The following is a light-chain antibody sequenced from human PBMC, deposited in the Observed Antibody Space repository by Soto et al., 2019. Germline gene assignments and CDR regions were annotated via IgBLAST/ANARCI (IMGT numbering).Light chain of an antibody. CDR2: AAS. J-gene: IGKJ5*01. CDR1: QSISSY. Sequence: DIQMPQSPSSLSASVGDRVTITCLASQSISSYLNWYQHKPGKAPKLLIYAASSLQSGVPSRFSGSGSGTDFTLTISSLQPEDFATYYCQQSYSTRITSGQGTRLAVK. V-gene: IGKV1-39*01. CDR3: QQSYSTRIT.